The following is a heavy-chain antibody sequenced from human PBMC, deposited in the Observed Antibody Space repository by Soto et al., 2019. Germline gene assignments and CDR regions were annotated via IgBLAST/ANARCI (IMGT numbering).Heavy chain of an antibody. CDR3: ASRYPSQLHNY. D-gene: IGHD2-2*01. CDR2: FSYSGST. CDR1: GGSISSNSYY. Sequence: QLQLQESGPGLVKPSETLSLTCTVSGGSISSNSYYWGWIRQPPGKGLEWIGDFSYSGSTSYNPSLMSRVTISVDTSKIQVSLKLNPVTAADTAVYSCASRYPSQLHNYWGQGTLFTVSS. V-gene: IGHV4-39*01. J-gene: IGHJ4*02.